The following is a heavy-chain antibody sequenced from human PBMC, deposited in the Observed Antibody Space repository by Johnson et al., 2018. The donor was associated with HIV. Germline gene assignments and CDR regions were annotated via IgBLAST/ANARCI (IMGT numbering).Heavy chain of an antibody. J-gene: IGHJ3*02. CDR1: GFTFSSYG. V-gene: IGHV3-30*03. CDR3: AREYDAFDI. CDR2: ISYDGSNK. Sequence: QMQLVESGGGLVQPGGSLRLSCAASGFTFSSYGMHWVRQAPGKGLEWVAVISYDGSNKYYADSVKGRFTISRDNSKNTLYLQMNSLRAEDTAVYYCAREYDAFDIWGQGTMVTVSS.